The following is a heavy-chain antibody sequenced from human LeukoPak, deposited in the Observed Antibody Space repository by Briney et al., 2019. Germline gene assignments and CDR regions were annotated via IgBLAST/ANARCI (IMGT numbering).Heavy chain of an antibody. V-gene: IGHV1-18*01. CDR2: ISAYNGNT. CDR3: ARDYYDYYYYYMDV. CDR1: GYTFTSYG. J-gene: IGHJ6*03. Sequence: GASVKVSCKASGYTFTSYGISWVRQAPGQGLEWMGWISAYNGNTNFAQKLQGRVTMTTDTATSTAYMELRSLRSDDTAVYYCARDYYDYYYYYMDVWGKGTTVTISS. D-gene: IGHD3-22*01.